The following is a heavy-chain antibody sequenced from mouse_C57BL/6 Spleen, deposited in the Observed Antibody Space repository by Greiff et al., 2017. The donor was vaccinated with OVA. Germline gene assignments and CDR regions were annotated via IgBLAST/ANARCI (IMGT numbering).Heavy chain of an antibody. CDR2: INPSTGGT. CDR1: GYSFTGYY. V-gene: IGHV1-42*01. Sequence: VQLKQSGPELVKPGASVKISCKASGYSFTGYYMNWVKQSPEQSLEWIGEINPSTGGTTYNQKFKAKATLTVDKSSSTAYMQLKSLTSEDSAIYYYARATLITTGPYFDDWGQGTTLTVSS. D-gene: IGHD1-1*01. J-gene: IGHJ2*01. CDR3: ARATLITTGPYFDD.